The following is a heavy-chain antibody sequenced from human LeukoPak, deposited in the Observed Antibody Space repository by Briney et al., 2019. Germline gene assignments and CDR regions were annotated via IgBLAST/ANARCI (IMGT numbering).Heavy chain of an antibody. V-gene: IGHV1-24*01. CDR1: GYTLTELS. Sequence: ASVKVSCKVSGYTLTELSMHWVRQASGKGLEWMGGFDPEDGETIYAQKFQGRVTMTEDTSTDTAYMELSSLRSEDTAVYYCATDRPPRGYSYGYYGSWGQGTLVTVSS. CDR3: ATDRPPRGYSYGYYGS. D-gene: IGHD5-18*01. CDR2: FDPEDGET. J-gene: IGHJ5*02.